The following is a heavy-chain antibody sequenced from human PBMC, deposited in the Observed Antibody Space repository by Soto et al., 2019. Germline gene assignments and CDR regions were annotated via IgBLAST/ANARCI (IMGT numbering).Heavy chain of an antibody. CDR1: GFTFGRHW. CDR2: IKQNGAET. D-gene: IGHD2-8*02. V-gene: IGHV3-7*01. CDR3: ARVPYASTGNFNDY. Sequence: EVQLVESGGALVQPGGTLRLSCAASGFTFGRHWMSWVRQAPGKGLEWVANIKQNGAETYYAHPVQGRFTISRDNIKSILYLQMSGLRGDDTAVYSCARVPYASTGNFNDYWGQGTLVSVSS. J-gene: IGHJ4*02.